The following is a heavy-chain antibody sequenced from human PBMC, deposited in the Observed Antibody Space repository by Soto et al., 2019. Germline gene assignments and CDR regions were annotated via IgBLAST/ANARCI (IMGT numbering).Heavy chain of an antibody. V-gene: IGHV1-69*01. J-gene: IGHJ6*02. D-gene: IGHD6-6*01. CDR1: GGTFSSYA. Sequence: QVQLVQSGAEVKKPGSSVKVSCKASGGTFSSYAISWVRQAPGQGLEWMGGISPILGTAHYAQKVQGRVTITADESTSNAYMELSSLRSEDTSVYYCARVRRTRRLAARLAGYYYGLAVGGQGTTVTVSS. CDR2: ISPILGTA. CDR3: ARVRRTRRLAARLAGYYYGLAV.